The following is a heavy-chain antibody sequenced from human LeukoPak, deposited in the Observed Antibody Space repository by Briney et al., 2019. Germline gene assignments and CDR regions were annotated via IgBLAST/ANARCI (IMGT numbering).Heavy chain of an antibody. J-gene: IGHJ4*02. CDR3: SRESGAFFSFGY. CDR1: GGSISSTNW. CDR2: ISLTGET. D-gene: IGHD1-26*01. V-gene: IGHV4-4*02. Sequence: SETLSLTCDVSGGSISSTNWRSWVRQPPGQGLELTGVISLTGETNYKPSLNGRVTMSLDRSKNQLSLKLTSVPAADPAIYYFSRESGAFFSFGYWGQGTLVIVPP.